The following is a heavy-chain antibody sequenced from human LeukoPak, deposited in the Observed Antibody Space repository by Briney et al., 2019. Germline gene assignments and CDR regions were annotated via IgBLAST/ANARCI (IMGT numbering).Heavy chain of an antibody. D-gene: IGHD6-19*01. CDR1: GFTFSTYS. Sequence: PGGSLRLSCAASGFTFSTYSMNWVRQAPGKGLEWVASITSPVGHIYYADSLKGRITISRDNAKSSLYLQMNSLRAKDTAVYYCATDGQSSGWYGFDYWGQGTLVTVSS. CDR3: ATDGQSSGWYGFDY. CDR2: ITSPVGHI. J-gene: IGHJ4*02. V-gene: IGHV3-21*01.